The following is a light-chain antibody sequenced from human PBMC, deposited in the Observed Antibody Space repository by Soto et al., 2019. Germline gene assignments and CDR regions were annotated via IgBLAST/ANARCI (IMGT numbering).Light chain of an antibody. Sequence: EIVMTQSPATLSVSPGERATLSWRAIHRVSSYLAWYQQKPGQTPRLLIYDTSTRATGVPARFSGSRSGPEFTLTINSLQSEDFAIYYCQPYNNWPLTFGGGTKVDIK. V-gene: IGKV3-15*01. CDR2: DTS. CDR3: QPYNNWPLT. J-gene: IGKJ4*01. CDR1: HRVSSY.